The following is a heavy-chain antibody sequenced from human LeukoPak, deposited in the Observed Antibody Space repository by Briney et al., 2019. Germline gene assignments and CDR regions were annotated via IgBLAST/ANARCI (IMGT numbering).Heavy chain of an antibody. Sequence: GSLRLSCAASGFTFSSYTMKWVRQPPGKGLEWIGEINHSGSTNYNPSLKSRVTISVDTSKNQFSLKLSSVTAADTAVYYCATRLLWFGEDKDYWGQGTLVTVSS. V-gene: IGHV4-34*08. D-gene: IGHD3-10*01. CDR1: GFTFSSYT. CDR3: ATRLLWFGEDKDY. J-gene: IGHJ4*02. CDR2: INHSGST.